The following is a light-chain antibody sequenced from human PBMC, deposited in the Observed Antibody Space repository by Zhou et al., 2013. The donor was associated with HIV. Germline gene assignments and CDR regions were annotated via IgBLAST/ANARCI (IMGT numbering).Light chain of an antibody. V-gene: IGKV1-5*03. CDR3: QHYNNFSGT. CDR1: QSISTW. CDR2: QAS. Sequence: DIQMTQSPSTLSASVGDRVTITCRASQSISTWLAWYQQKPGKAPKLLVSQASTLETGVPSRFVGRGSGTEFTLTISSLQPDDFATYYCQHYNNFSGTFGQGTKVEIK. J-gene: IGKJ1*01.